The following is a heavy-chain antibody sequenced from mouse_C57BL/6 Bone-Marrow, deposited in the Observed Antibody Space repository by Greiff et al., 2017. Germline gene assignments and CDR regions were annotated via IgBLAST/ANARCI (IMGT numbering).Heavy chain of an antibody. CDR1: GYTFTSYW. D-gene: IGHD2-4*01. Sequence: QVQLQQPGAELVRPGTSVKLSCKASGYTFTSYWMHWVKQRPGQGLEWIGVIDPSDSYTNYNQKFKGKATLTVDTSSSTAYMQLSSLTSEDSAVYYCARDGYVGLRRERFAYWGQGTLVTVSA. CDR3: ARDGYVGLRRERFAY. V-gene: IGHV1-59*01. J-gene: IGHJ3*01. CDR2: IDPSDSYT.